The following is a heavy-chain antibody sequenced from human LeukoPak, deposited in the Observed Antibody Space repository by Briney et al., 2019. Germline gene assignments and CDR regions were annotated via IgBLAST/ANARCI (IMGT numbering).Heavy chain of an antibody. Sequence: GGSLRLSCAACGLTFSSYAMSWVRHAPGKGVEGVTAISGSGGSTYDADSVKGQFTISRVTSKKTQYLQINRLRAEDTAVYYCAKGGQDVVPAAIAYWGQGTLVTVSS. CDR1: GLTFSSYA. CDR3: AKGGQDVVPAAIAY. V-gene: IGHV3-23*01. D-gene: IGHD2-2*01. J-gene: IGHJ4*02. CDR2: ISGSGGST.